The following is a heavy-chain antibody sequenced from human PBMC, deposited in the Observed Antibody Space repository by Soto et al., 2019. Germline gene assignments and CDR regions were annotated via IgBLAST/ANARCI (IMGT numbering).Heavy chain of an antibody. Sequence: SGPTLVNPTQTLTLTCTFSGFSLSTSGMCVSWIRQPPGKALEWLALIDWDDDKYYSTSLKTRLTISKDTSKNQVVLTMTNMDPVDTATYYCARAHRLQEHYYGSGSPLDDYGMDVWGQGTTVTVSS. J-gene: IGHJ6*02. CDR3: ARAHRLQEHYYGSGSPLDDYGMDV. CDR1: GFSLSTSGMC. V-gene: IGHV2-70*01. CDR2: IDWDDDK. D-gene: IGHD3-10*01.